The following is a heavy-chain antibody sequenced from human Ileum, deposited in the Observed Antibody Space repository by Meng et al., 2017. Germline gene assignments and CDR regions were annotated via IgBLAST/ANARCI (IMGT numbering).Heavy chain of an antibody. D-gene: IGHD3-9*01. CDR2: ISYSGTT. Sequence: QLQPQESGPGLVKPSETLSLSCTVFGGSITSRSFWWGWIRQTPGKGLEWFGSISYSGTTSYNPSLRSRVTMSLDTSKNQFSLILSSVTAADTAVYYCARQPTGFPNWFDPWGQGTLVTVSS. CDR1: GGSITSRSFW. V-gene: IGHV4-39*07. J-gene: IGHJ5*02. CDR3: ARQPTGFPNWFDP.